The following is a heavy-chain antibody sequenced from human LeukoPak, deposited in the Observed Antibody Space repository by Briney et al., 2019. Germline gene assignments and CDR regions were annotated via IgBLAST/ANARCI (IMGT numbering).Heavy chain of an antibody. CDR3: TRSQSSGIDVSDI. D-gene: IGHD3-22*01. CDR1: GFIFSDYY. J-gene: IGHJ3*02. CDR2: RRNKANGYTP. V-gene: IGHV3-72*01. Sequence: PGGSLRLSCAASGFIFSDYYIDWVRQAPGKGLEWVGRRRNKANGYTPEYAASVRGRFTIARDDSKNSLYLQMNSLKTEDTAVYHCTRSQSSGIDVSDIWGRGTMVTVSS.